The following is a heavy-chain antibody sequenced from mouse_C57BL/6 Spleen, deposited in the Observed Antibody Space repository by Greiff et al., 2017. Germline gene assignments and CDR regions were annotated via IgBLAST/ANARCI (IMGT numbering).Heavy chain of an antibody. V-gene: IGHV1-80*01. D-gene: IGHD2-1*01. J-gene: IGHJ3*01. CDR1: GYAFSSYW. CDR2: IYPGDGDT. CDR3: ARSEMCNYGEFAY. Sequence: QVQLQQSGAELVKPGASVKISCKASGYAFSSYWMNWVKPRPGKGLEWIGQIYPGDGDTNYNGKFKGKATLTADKSSSTAYMQLSSLTSEDSAVYFCARSEMCNYGEFAYWGQGTLVTVSA.